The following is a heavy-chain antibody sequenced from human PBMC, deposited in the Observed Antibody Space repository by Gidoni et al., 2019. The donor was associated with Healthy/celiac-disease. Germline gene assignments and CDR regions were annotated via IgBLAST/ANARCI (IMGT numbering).Heavy chain of an antibody. CDR2: IYTSGST. CDR3: ARDRPSRVLDYGMDV. J-gene: IGHJ6*02. Sequence: QVQLQESGPGLVKPSQTLSLTCTVSGGSISSGSYYWSWIRQPAGKGLEWIGRIYTSGSTNYNPSLKSRVTISVDTSKNQFSLKLSSVTAADTAVYYCARDRPSRVLDYGMDVWGQGTTVTVSS. CDR1: GGSISSGSYY. V-gene: IGHV4-61*02. D-gene: IGHD2-15*01.